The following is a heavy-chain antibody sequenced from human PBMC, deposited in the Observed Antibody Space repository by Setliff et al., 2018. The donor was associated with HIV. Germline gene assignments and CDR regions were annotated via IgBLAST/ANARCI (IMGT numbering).Heavy chain of an antibody. CDR2: INNISSTI. Sequence: PGESLRLSCVASGFTFSDYSMNWVRQAPGKGLEWVSYINNISSTISYADSVKGRFTISRDNAKSSLYLQMNSLRAEDTPVYYCTRTSREAYWGRGTLVTVSS. V-gene: IGHV3-48*01. CDR1: GFTFSDYS. CDR3: TRTSREAY. J-gene: IGHJ4*02. D-gene: IGHD1-26*01.